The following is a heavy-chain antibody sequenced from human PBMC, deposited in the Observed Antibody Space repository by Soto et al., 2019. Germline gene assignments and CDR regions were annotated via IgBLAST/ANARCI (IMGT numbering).Heavy chain of an antibody. CDR3: ASSSPFHY. V-gene: IGHV4-39*01. D-gene: IGHD6-6*01. CDR2: IYYSGNT. Sequence: PSETLSLTCSVSSASLGSSTYYWSWIRQPPGRGPEWIGSIYYSGNTYYKPSLKSRVSISIDTSRNQFSLKLTSVTAADTGVYYCASSSPFHYWGPGILVTVS. CDR1: SASLGSSTYY. J-gene: IGHJ4*02.